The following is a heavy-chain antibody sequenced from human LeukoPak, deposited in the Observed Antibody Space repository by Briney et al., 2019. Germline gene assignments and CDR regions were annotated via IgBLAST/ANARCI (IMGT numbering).Heavy chain of an antibody. V-gene: IGHV3-30*02. CDR1: GFTFSSYG. Sequence: PGGSLRLSCAASGFTFSSYGMHWVRQAPGKGLEWVAFIRYDGSNKYYADSVKGRFTISRDNSKNTLYLQMNSLRAEDTAVYYCAKVVIGGTGLGWGDDAFDIWGQGTMVTVSS. CDR3: AKVVIGGTGLGWGDDAFDI. J-gene: IGHJ3*02. CDR2: IRYDGSNK. D-gene: IGHD2/OR15-2a*01.